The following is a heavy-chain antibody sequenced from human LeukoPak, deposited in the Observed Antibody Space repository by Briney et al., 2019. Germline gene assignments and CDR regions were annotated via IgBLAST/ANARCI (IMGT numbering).Heavy chain of an antibody. CDR3: ARGPYDYVWGSYRGDWFDP. CDR1: GYTFTSYG. V-gene: IGHV1-18*01. D-gene: IGHD3-16*02. CDR2: ISAYNGNK. J-gene: IGHJ5*02. Sequence: ASVKVFCKASGYTFTSYGISWVRQAPGQGLEWRGWISAYNGNKNYAQKLQGRVTMTTDTSTSTAYMELRSLRSDDTAVYYCARGPYDYVWGSYRGDWFDPWGQGTLVTVSS.